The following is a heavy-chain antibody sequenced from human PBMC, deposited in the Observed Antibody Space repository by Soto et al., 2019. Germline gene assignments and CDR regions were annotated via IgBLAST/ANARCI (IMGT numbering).Heavy chain of an antibody. Sequence: QVQLVESGGGVVQPGRSLRLSCAASGFTFSSYGMQRVRQAPGKGLEWVAVIWYDGSNKYYADSVKGRFTISRDNSKNTLYLQMNCLRAEDTAVYYCARDYDSSGYPRYYFDYWGQGTLVTVSS. CDR2: IWYDGSNK. D-gene: IGHD3-22*01. J-gene: IGHJ4*02. CDR3: ARDYDSSGYPRYYFDY. V-gene: IGHV3-33*01. CDR1: GFTFSSYG.